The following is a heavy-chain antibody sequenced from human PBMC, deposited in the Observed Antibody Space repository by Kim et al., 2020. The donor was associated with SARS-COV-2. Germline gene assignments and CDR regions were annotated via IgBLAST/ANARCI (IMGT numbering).Heavy chain of an antibody. V-gene: IGHV4-39*01. D-gene: IGHD6-6*01. CDR1: GGSISSSSYY. Sequence: SETLSLTCTVSGGSISSSSYYWGWIRQPPGKGLEWIGSIYYSGSTYYNPSLKSRVTISVDTSKNQFSLKLSSVTAADTAVYYCARRVAARREDWFDPWGQGTLVTVSS. CDR2: IYYSGST. J-gene: IGHJ5*02. CDR3: ARRVAARREDWFDP.